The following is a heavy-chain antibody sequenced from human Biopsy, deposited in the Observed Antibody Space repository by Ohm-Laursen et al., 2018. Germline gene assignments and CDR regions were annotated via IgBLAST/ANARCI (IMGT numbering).Heavy chain of an antibody. Sequence: SLRLSCAASGFDVRSNYMSWVRQAPGKGLEWVASISEDGTNKYYEDSVKGRFTVSRDNSKNTLYLQMNSLRAEDTAVFYCAKDRGVARTYYYYPYGMDVWGQGTTVTVSS. J-gene: IGHJ6*02. CDR2: ISEDGTNK. CDR3: AKDRGVARTYYYYPYGMDV. CDR1: GFDVRSNY. V-gene: IGHV3-30*18. D-gene: IGHD3-10*01.